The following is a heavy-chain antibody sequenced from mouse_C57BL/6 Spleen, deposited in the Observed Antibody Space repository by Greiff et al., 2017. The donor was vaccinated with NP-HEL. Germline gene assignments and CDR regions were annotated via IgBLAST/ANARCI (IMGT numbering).Heavy chain of an antibody. Sequence: VQLQQSGAELARPGASVKLSCKASGYTFTSYGISWVKQRTGQGLEWIGEIYPRSGNTYYNEKFKGKATLTADKSSSTAYMELRSLTSEDSAVYFCARGIYGSSHPWFAYWGQGTLVTVSA. J-gene: IGHJ3*01. D-gene: IGHD1-1*01. CDR1: GYTFTSYG. CDR3: ARGIYGSSHPWFAY. CDR2: IYPRSGNT. V-gene: IGHV1-81*01.